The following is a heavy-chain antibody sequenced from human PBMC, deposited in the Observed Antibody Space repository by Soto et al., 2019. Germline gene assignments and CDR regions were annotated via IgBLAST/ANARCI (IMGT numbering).Heavy chain of an antibody. CDR2: IWYDGSNK. CDR3: ASSTYYYDSSGPGAFDI. J-gene: IGHJ3*02. V-gene: IGHV3-33*01. CDR1: GFTFSSYG. D-gene: IGHD3-22*01. Sequence: GGSLRLSCAASGFTFSSYGMHWVRQSPGKGLEWVAVIWYDGSNKYYADSVKGRFTISRDNSKNTLYLQMNSLRAEDTAVYYCASSTYYYDSSGPGAFDIWGQGTMVTVSS.